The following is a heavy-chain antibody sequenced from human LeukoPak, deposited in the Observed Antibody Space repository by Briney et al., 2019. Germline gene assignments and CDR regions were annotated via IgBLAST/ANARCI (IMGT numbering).Heavy chain of an antibody. J-gene: IGHJ6*02. D-gene: IGHD3-10*01. CDR3: AKRGLWFGDADGMDV. Sequence: GGCLRLSCAASGFTLNNYAMHWVRQAPGKGLERVALISFDGSNKYYIDSVKGRFTISRDNSKNTLYLQMNSLRAEDTAVYYCAKRGLWFGDADGMDVWGQGTTVTVSS. CDR2: ISFDGSNK. V-gene: IGHV3-30*18. CDR1: GFTLNNYA.